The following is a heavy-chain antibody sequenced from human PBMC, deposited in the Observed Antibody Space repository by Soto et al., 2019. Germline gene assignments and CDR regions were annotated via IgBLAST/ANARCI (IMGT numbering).Heavy chain of an antibody. Sequence: LSLTCAVSGGSISSGGYSWSWIRQPPGKGLEWIGYIYHSGSTYYNPSLKSRVTISVDRSKNQFSLKLSSVTAADTAVYYCARSANDSSGYHIRENWFDPWGQGTLVTVSS. D-gene: IGHD3-22*01. CDR1: GGSISSGGYS. CDR2: IYHSGST. J-gene: IGHJ5*02. V-gene: IGHV4-30-2*01. CDR3: ARSANDSSGYHIRENWFDP.